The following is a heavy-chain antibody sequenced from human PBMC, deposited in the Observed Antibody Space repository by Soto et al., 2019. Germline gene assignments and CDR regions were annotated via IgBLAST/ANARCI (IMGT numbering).Heavy chain of an antibody. CDR2: VYYSGTT. D-gene: IGHD3-9*01. V-gene: IGHV4-61*01. J-gene: IGHJ4*02. CDR1: GGSVNNKTYY. CDR3: ARTTAVPNTLRSRYFFDF. Sequence: PSETLSLTCSVSGGSVNNKTYYWSWIRQPPGKRLECIGYVYYSGTTNYNPSLKSRVTISIDMSKNQFSLRLSSVTAADTALYYCARTTAVPNTLRSRYFFDFWGQGTLVTVSS.